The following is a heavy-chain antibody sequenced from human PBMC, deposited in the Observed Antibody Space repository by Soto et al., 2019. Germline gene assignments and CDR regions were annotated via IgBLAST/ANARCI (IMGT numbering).Heavy chain of an antibody. CDR3: ARGRLRPVTTKDPEGYYYYGMDV. Sequence: QVQLVESGGGVVQPGRSLRLSCAASGFTFSSYAMHWVRQAPGKGLEWVAVISYDGSNKYYADSVKGRFTISRDNSKNTLYLQMNSLRAEDTAVYYCARGRLRPVTTKDPEGYYYYGMDVWGQGTTVTVSS. CDR2: ISYDGSNK. V-gene: IGHV3-30-3*01. CDR1: GFTFSSYA. D-gene: IGHD4-17*01. J-gene: IGHJ6*02.